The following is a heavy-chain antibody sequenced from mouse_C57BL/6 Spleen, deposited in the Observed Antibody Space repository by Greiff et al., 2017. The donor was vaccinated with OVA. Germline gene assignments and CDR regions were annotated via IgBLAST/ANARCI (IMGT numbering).Heavy chain of an antibody. Sequence: QVQLQQPGAELVKPGASVKVSCKASGYTFTSYWMHWVKQRPGQGLEWIGRIHPSDSDTNYNQQFKGKATLTVDKSSSTAYMPLSSLTSEDSAVYYCARRGNYYGRSHYCDYWGKGTTLTVSS. CDR1: GYTFTSYW. CDR2: IHPSDSDT. J-gene: IGHJ2*01. V-gene: IGHV1-74*01. D-gene: IGHD1-1*01. CDR3: ARRGNYYGRSHYCDY.